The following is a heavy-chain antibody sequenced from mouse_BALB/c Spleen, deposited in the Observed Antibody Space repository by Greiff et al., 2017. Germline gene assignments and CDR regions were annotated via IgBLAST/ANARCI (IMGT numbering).Heavy chain of an antibody. CDR2: ISYSGST. J-gene: IGHJ2*01. D-gene: IGHD2-2*01. CDR1: GYSITSDYA. V-gene: IGHV3-2*02. Sequence: EVQLQQSGPGLVKPSQSLSLTCTVTGYSITSDYAWNWIRQFPGNKLEWMGYISYSGSTSYNPSLKSRISITRDTSKNQFFLQLNSVTTEDTATYYCQGGYHYWGQGTTLTVSS. CDR3: QGGYHY.